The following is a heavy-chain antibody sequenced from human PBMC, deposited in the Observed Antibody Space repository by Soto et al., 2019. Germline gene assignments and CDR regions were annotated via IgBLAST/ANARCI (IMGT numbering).Heavy chain of an antibody. CDR2: IRSKAYGGTT. CDR1: GFTFGDYA. Sequence: PGGSLRLSCTASGFTFGDYAMSWFRQARGKGLEWVGFIRSKAYGGTTEYAASVKGRFTISRDDSKSIAYLQMNSLKTEDTAVYYCTRADEAYYYYYGMDVWGQGTTVTVSS. V-gene: IGHV3-49*03. J-gene: IGHJ6*02. CDR3: TRADEAYYYYYGMDV.